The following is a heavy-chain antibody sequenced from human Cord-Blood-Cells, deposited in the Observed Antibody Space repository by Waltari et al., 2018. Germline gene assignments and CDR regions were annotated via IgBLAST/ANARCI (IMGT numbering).Heavy chain of an antibody. CDR2: INHSGST. V-gene: IGHV4-34*01. CDR1: GGSFSGYY. CDR3: AGDIVVVPAAIRYNWFDP. J-gene: IGHJ5*02. D-gene: IGHD2-2*02. Sequence: QVQLQQWGAGLLKPSETLSLTCAVYGGSFSGYYWSWIRQPPGKGLEWIGEINHSGSTNYNPSLTSRVTISVDTSKNQFSLKLSSVTAADTAVYYCAGDIVVVPAAIRYNWFDPWGQGTLVTVSS.